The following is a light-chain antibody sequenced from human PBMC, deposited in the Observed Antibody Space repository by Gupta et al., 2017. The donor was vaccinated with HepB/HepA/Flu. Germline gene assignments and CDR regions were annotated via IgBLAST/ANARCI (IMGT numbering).Light chain of an antibody. V-gene: IGLV1-40*01. CDR3: YYYDRSLSGSGV. J-gene: IGLJ3*02. Sequence: HSVLTKPPSLSGAPAHRVTIPCTGTSATFGSGYDVHWYQQIPGTAPNLLILVNTNRPSGVPDRFSGSKSSTSEHPATHALQADYESDEDGYYYDRSLSGSGVFGGGTKVTVL. CDR1: SATFGSGYD. CDR2: VNT.